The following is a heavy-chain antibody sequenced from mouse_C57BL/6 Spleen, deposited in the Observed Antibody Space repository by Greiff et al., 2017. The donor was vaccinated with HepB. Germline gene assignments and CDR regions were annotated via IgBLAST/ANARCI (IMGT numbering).Heavy chain of an antibody. CDR2: IYPGDGDT. CDR1: GYAFSSSW. CDR3: AREEDYYSNPAWFAY. V-gene: IGHV1-82*01. Sequence: QVQLQQSGPELVKPGASVKISCKASGYAFSSSWMNWVKQRPGKGLEWIGRIYPGDGDTNYNGKFKGKATLTADKSSSTAYVQLSSLTSEDSAVYFCAREEDYYSNPAWFAYWGQGTLVTVSA. D-gene: IGHD2-5*01. J-gene: IGHJ3*01.